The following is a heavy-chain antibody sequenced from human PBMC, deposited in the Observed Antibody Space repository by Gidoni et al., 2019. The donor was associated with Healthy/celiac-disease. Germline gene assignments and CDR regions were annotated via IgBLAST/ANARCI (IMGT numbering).Heavy chain of an antibody. D-gene: IGHD2-2*01. J-gene: IGHJ3*02. CDR2: IFSNDEK. CDR1: GFSLSNARMG. CDR3: ARILGYQQPPLDAFDI. V-gene: IGHV2-26*01. Sequence: QVTLKEPGPVLETPTETLTLTCTVSGFSLSNARMGVSWIRQHPGKALEWLAHIFSNDEKSHSTSLKSSLTISKDTSKSQVVLTMTNMDPVDTATYYCARILGYQQPPLDAFDIWGQGTMVTVSS.